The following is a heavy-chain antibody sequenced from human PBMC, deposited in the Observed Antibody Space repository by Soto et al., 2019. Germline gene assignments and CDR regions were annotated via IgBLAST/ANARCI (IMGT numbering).Heavy chain of an antibody. V-gene: IGHV6-1*01. D-gene: IGHD6-19*01. Sequence: QVQLQQSGPGLVKPSQTLSLVCSISGDSVSSTSATWSWIRQSPSRGLEWLGRTYYRSKWYNDYAVSVKSRIAITPDTSKNQLSLHLSSVTPEDTALYFCARDGSGFHWYFDLWGRGTLVTVPS. CDR2: TYYRSKWYN. J-gene: IGHJ2*01. CDR3: ARDGSGFHWYFDL. CDR1: GDSVSSTSAT.